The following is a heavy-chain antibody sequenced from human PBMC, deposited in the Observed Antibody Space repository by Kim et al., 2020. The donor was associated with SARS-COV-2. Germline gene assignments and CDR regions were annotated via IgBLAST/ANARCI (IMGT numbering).Heavy chain of an antibody. CDR3: AKDMGGLNYYDTSGFDY. V-gene: IGHV3-9*01. D-gene: IGHD3-22*01. J-gene: IGHJ4*02. CDR2: ISWNSGSI. Sequence: GGSLRLSCAASGFTFGDYAMHWVRQPPGKGLEWVSSISWNSGSIGYADSVKGRFTISRDNAKNSLYLKMNSLRAEDTALYYCAKDMGGLNYYDTSGFDYWGQGTLVTVSS. CDR1: GFTFGDYA.